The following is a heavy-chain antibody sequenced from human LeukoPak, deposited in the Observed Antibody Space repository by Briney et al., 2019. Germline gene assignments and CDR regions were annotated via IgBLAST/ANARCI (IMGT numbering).Heavy chain of an antibody. CDR3: VKDFGPMLRGILEN. D-gene: IGHD3-10*01. J-gene: IGHJ4*02. Sequence: GGSLRLSCKASGFTFDNCAMSWVRQVPGKGLQWVAGLSWNSAVVDYADSVRGRFTISRDDAKSSLFLQMDSLRPDDTALYYCVKDFGPMLRGILENWGQGILVAVSS. CDR1: GFTFDNCA. V-gene: IGHV3-9*01. CDR2: LSWNSAVV.